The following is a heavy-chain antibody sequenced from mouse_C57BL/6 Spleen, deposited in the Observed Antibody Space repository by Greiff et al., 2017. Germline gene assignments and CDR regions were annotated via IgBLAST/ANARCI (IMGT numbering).Heavy chain of an antibody. D-gene: IGHD1-1*01. CDR2: IDPEDGDT. Sequence: VQLQQSGAELVRPGASVKLSCTASGFNIKDYYMHWVKQRPEQGLEWIGRIDPEDGDTEYAPKFQGKATMTADTSSNTAYLQLSSLPSEDTAVYYCTPNYYGSSYSDFDVWGTGTTVTVAS. CDR3: TPNYYGSSYSDFDV. J-gene: IGHJ1*03. V-gene: IGHV14-1*01. CDR1: GFNIKDYY.